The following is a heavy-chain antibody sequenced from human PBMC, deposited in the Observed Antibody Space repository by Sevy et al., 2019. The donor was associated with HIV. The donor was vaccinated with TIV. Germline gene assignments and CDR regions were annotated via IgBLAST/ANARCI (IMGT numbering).Heavy chain of an antibody. CDR2: INHSGST. CDR1: GGSFSGYY. Sequence: SETLSLTCAVYGGSFSGYYWSWIRQPPGKGLEWIGEINHSGSTNYNPSLKSRVTISVDTSKNQFSLKLSSVTAADTALYYCARGGLSSFDYWGQGTLVTVSS. V-gene: IGHV4-34*01. D-gene: IGHD6-13*01. CDR3: ARGGLSSFDY. J-gene: IGHJ4*02.